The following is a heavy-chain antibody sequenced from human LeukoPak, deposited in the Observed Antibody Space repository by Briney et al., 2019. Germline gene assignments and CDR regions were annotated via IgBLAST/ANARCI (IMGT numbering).Heavy chain of an antibody. CDR3: ARKVDTATETGSLDY. J-gene: IGHJ4*02. CDR2: IYPGDSDT. D-gene: IGHD5-18*01. CDR1: GYSFTSYW. V-gene: IGHV5-51*01. Sequence: GESLKISCKGSGYSFTSYWIGWVRQMPGKGLEWMGIIYPGDSDTRYSPSFQGQVTIPADKSISTAYLQWSSPKASDTAMYYCARKVDTATETGSLDYWGQGTLVTVSS.